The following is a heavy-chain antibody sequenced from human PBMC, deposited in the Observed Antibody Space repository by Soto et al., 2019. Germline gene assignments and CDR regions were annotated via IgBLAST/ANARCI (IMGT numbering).Heavy chain of an antibody. D-gene: IGHD2-2*01. Sequence: SETLSLTCTLSGGSISSYSWNWIRQPPGKGLEWIGYIYYSGSTNYNPSLKSRVTISVDTSKNQFSLKLSSVTAADTAVYYCARQSTGYCSSTSCPFAYWGLGTVVTVSS. CDR1: GGSISSYS. CDR2: IYYSGST. V-gene: IGHV4-59*08. CDR3: ARQSTGYCSSTSCPFAY. J-gene: IGHJ4*02.